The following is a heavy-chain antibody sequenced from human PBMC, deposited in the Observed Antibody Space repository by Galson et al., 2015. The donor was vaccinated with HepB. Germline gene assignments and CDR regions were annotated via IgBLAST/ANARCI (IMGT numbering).Heavy chain of an antibody. CDR3: ARGYGDYDGDWFDP. J-gene: IGHJ5*02. V-gene: IGHV3-7*03. CDR2: IKQDGSEK. Sequence: SLRLSCAASGFTFSSYWMSWVRQAPGKGLEWVANIKQDGSEKYYVDSVKGRFTISRDNAKNSLYLQMNSLRAGDTAVYYCARGYGDYDGDWFDPWGQGTLVTVSS. D-gene: IGHD4-17*01. CDR1: GFTFSSYW.